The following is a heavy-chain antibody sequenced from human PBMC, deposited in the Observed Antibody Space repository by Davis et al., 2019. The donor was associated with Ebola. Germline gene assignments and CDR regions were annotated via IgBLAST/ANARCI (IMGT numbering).Heavy chain of an antibody. CDR2: IYYSGST. CDR1: GGSISSYY. J-gene: IGHJ6*02. D-gene: IGHD6-13*01. Sequence: SETLSLTCTVSGGSISSYYWSWIRQPPGKLLDWFGYIYYSGSTNYNPSLKSRVTISVDTSKNQFSLKLSSVTAADTAVYYCARAGPYSSSWYAERYYYYGMDVWGQGTTVTVSS. V-gene: IGHV4-59*01. CDR3: ARAGPYSSSWYAERYYYYGMDV.